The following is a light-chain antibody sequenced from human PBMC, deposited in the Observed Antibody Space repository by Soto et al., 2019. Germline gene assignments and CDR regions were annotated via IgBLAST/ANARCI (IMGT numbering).Light chain of an antibody. CDR3: SSYTSSSTLV. CDR2: DVR. J-gene: IGLJ1*01. CDR1: SSDVGSYNY. V-gene: IGLV2-14*01. Sequence: SALTQPASVSGSPGQSITLSCPGTSSDVGSYNYVSWYQQHPGKAPKLMIYDVRYRPSGVSDRFSGSKSGNTAPLTLSGLQAEDEADYYCSSYTSSSTLVFGTGTKLTVL.